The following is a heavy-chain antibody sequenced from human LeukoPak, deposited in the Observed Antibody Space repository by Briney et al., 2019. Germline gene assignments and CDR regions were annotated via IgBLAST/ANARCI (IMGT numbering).Heavy chain of an antibody. Sequence: ASVKVSCKASGYTLTSYYIHWVRQAPGQGLEWMGIIDPSGGSTSYAQKFQGRVTMTRDTSTSTVYMALSSLRSEDTAVYYCARGRGYGSGSYYPPLPFCYYYGMDVWGQGTTVTVSS. CDR2: IDPSGGST. D-gene: IGHD3-10*01. J-gene: IGHJ6*02. CDR3: ARGRGYGSGSYYPPLPFCYYYGMDV. CDR1: GYTLTSYY. V-gene: IGHV1-46*01.